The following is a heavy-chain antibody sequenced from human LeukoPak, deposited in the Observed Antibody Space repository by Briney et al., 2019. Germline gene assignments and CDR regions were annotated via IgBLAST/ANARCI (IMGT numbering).Heavy chain of an antibody. Sequence: HSQTLSLTCAISGDSVPSKSVAWNWIRQSPSRGLEWLGKTYYRSKWYNDFAESVKRRISINPDTSKNQFSLQLNSVTPEDTAVYYCARNYYGIDVWGQGTTVTVSS. CDR1: GDSVPSKSVA. J-gene: IGHJ6*02. D-gene: IGHD3-10*01. CDR3: ARNYYGIDV. CDR2: TYYRSKWYN. V-gene: IGHV6-1*01.